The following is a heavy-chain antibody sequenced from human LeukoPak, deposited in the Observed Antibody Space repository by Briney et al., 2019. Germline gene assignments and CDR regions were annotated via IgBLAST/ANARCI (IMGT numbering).Heavy chain of an antibody. CDR2: IRYDGGNK. V-gene: IGHV3-30*02. Sequence: GGSLRLSCAASGFTFLSYGMHWVRQAPGKGLEWVAFIRYDGGNKYYADSVKGRFTISRDNSKNTLYLQMNSLRAEDTAVYYCAKGHYHFYYFDYWGQGTLVTVSS. CDR3: AKGHYHFYYFDY. J-gene: IGHJ4*02. CDR1: GFTFLSYG. D-gene: IGHD1-14*01.